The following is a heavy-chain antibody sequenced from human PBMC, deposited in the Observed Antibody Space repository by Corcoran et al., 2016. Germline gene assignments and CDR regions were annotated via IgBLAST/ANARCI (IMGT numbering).Heavy chain of an antibody. CDR3: ARPYSRGWAATWRPWYFDL. J-gene: IGHJ2*01. Sequence: QVQLQQWGAGLLKPSETLSLTCTVYGASFSDYYWSWIHQPPGKGLEWIGEIHQSGSTNYNPSLKSRVTISVDTSKNQFSLKMRYVTAADTAVYYCARPYSRGWAATWRPWYFDLWGRGTLVAVSS. D-gene: IGHD6-19*01. CDR2: IHQSGST. CDR1: GASFSDYY. V-gene: IGHV4-34*01.